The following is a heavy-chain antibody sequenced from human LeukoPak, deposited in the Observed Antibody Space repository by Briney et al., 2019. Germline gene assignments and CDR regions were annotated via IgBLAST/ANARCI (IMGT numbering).Heavy chain of an antibody. CDR2: IYYSGST. CDR3: ARVGIDGHWSGHKYYFDY. Sequence: PSETLSLTCTVSGGSISSYYWSWIRQPPGKGLEWIGYIYYSGSTNYNPSLKSRVTISVDTSKNQFSLKLSSVIAADTAVYYCARVGIDGHWSGHKYYFDYWGQGTLVTVSS. D-gene: IGHD3-3*01. CDR1: GGSISSYY. V-gene: IGHV4-59*01. J-gene: IGHJ4*02.